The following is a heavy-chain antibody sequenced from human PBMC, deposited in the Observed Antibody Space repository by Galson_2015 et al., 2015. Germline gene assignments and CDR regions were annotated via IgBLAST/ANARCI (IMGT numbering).Heavy chain of an antibody. D-gene: IGHD6-6*01. V-gene: IGHV3-74*01. CDR2: INSDGTRT. CDR1: GFTFSSYW. CDR3: VRSWSDSSSTFEY. J-gene: IGHJ4*02. Sequence: SLRLSCEASGFTFSSYWMHWVRQTPGKGLVWVSRINSDGTRTTYADSVKGRFTISRDNAKNTMYLQMNSLRAEDTAVYYCVRSWSDSSSTFEYWGREPWSPSPQ.